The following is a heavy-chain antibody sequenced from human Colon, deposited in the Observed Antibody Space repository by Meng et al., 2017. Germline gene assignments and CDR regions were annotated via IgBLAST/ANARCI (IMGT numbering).Heavy chain of an antibody. D-gene: IGHD6-6*01. CDR2: IIPGVGTT. CDR1: GGSFDNYA. V-gene: IGHV1-69*05. CDR3: ARDRRNYYLDL. J-gene: IGHJ4*02. Sequence: QVQLMQSGAEVKTPGSSVWVSCKASGGSFDNYAISWVRQAPGQGLERVGGIIPGVGTTNYAQRFQGRVTITTDRSAGTVFMQLNSLRFEDTAVYYCARDRRNYYLDLWGQGTLVTVSS.